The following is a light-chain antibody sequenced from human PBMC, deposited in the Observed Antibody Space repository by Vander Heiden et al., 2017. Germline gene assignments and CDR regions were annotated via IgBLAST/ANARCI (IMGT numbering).Light chain of an antibody. V-gene: IGKV3-15*01. CDR3: QQDNNWPRT. J-gene: IGKJ1*01. CDR1: QSVSSN. Sequence: EIVLTQSPATLSVSPGERATLSCRARQSVSSNLAWYQQKPGQAPRLLIYGASTRVTGIPARFSGSGSGTEFTLTISSLQSEDFAVYYCQQDNNWPRTFGQGTKVEIK. CDR2: GAS.